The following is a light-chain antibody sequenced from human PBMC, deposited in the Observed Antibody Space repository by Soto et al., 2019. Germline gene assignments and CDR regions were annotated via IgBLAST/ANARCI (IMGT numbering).Light chain of an antibody. V-gene: IGKV3-15*01. Sequence: TKYPTTLSVSPGERATLSCRASQSVSNNLAWYQQKPGQAPSLVIHGVVTRAIGIPARFSGSGSGTEFTLTISCLQSEDFAVYYCPQYDNWPRTFGQVTKVAIK. CDR1: QSVSNN. J-gene: IGKJ1*01. CDR3: PQYDNWPRT. CDR2: GVV.